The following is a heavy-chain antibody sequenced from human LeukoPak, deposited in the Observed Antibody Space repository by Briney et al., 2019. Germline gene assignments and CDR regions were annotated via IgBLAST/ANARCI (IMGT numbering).Heavy chain of an antibody. Sequence: GGSLRLSCAASGFTFSSYAMHWVRQAPGKGLEWVAVISYDGSNKYYADSVKGRFTIPRDNSKNTLYLQMNSLRAEDTAVYYCARGYCSSTSCYTLDYWGQGTLVTVSS. CDR1: GFTFSSYA. J-gene: IGHJ4*02. CDR2: ISYDGSNK. V-gene: IGHV3-30-3*01. CDR3: ARGYCSSTSCYTLDY. D-gene: IGHD2-2*02.